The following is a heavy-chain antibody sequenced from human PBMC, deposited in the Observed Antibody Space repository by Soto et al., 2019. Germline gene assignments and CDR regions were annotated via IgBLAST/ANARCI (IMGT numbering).Heavy chain of an antibody. CDR1: GYTFTSYD. D-gene: IGHD3-3*01. CDR3: ARELYSSRRITIFGVVKSPRDAFDI. Sequence: ASVKVSCKASGYTFTSYDMHWVRQAPGQGLEWMGIINPSGGSTSYAQKFQGRVTMTRDTSTSTVYMELSSLRSEDTAVYYCARELYSSRRITIFGVVKSPRDAFDIWG. CDR2: INPSGGST. J-gene: IGHJ3*02. V-gene: IGHV1-46*01.